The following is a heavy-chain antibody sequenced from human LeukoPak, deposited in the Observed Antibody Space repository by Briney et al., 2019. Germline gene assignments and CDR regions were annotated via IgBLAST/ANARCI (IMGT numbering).Heavy chain of an antibody. J-gene: IGHJ4*02. V-gene: IGHV1-69*04. Sequence: PVKVSCKASGGTFSSYAISWVRQAPGQGLEWMGRIIPILGIANYAQKFQGRVTITADKSTSTAYMELSSLRSEDTAVYYCARGYYGSGSYYGGYYFDYWGQGTLVTVSS. CDR2: IIPILGIA. CDR1: GGTFSSYA. D-gene: IGHD3-10*01. CDR3: ARGYYGSGSYYGGYYFDY.